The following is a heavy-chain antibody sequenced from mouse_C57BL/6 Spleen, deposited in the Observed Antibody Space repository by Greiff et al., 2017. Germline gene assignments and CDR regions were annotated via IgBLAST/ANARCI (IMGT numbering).Heavy chain of an antibody. CDR2: IYPGSGST. Sequence: VQLQQSGAELVKPGASVKMSCKASGYTFTSYWITWVKQRPGQGLEWIGDIYPGSGSTNYNEKFKSKATLTVDTSSSTAYMQLSSLTSEDSAVYYFATHDYGSSYWYFDVWGTGTTVTVAS. D-gene: IGHD2-4*01. CDR3: ATHDYGSSYWYFDV. CDR1: GYTFTSYW. J-gene: IGHJ1*03. V-gene: IGHV1-55*01.